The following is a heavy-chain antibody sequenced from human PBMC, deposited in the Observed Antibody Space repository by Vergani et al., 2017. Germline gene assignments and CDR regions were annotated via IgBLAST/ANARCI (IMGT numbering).Heavy chain of an antibody. V-gene: IGHV3-21*03. Sequence: VQLVESGGGVVQPGTSLRLSCAASGFSFSSYSMNWVRQAPGKGLEWVASISGSSSYVFYRDSVEGRFTITRDNAKKSVYLQMSSLKAEDTAVYYCTRDRLDDSYAYFDYWGQGTLVTVSP. CDR3: TRDRLDDSYAYFDY. J-gene: IGHJ4*02. CDR2: ISGSSSYV. CDR1: GFSFSSYS. D-gene: IGHD3-16*01.